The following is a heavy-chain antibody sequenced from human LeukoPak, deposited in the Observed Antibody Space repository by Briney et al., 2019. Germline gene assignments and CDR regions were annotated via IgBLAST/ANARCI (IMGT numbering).Heavy chain of an antibody. Sequence: PSETLSLTCTVSGGSFSTYYWSWIRQPPGKGLEWIGEINHSGSTNYNPSLKSRVTISVDTSKNQFSLKLSSVTAADTAVYYCHSGDYDSSGSYTDYWGQGTLVTVSS. CDR2: INHSGST. CDR1: GGSFSTYY. CDR3: HSGDYDSSGSYTDY. J-gene: IGHJ4*02. D-gene: IGHD3-22*01. V-gene: IGHV4-34*01.